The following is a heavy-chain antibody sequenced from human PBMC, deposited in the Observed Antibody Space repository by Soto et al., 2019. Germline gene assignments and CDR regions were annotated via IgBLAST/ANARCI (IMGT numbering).Heavy chain of an antibody. D-gene: IGHD3-22*01. CDR1: GGSIGSSSYY. Sequence: TLSLTCTVSGGSIGSSSYYWAWIRQPPGRGLEWIVNIHYSGTTYYSPSLKSRITTSVDTSKNQFSLKLSSVSAADTAVYYCARRRYDRSGHSLLDYWGQGILVTVSS. V-gene: IGHV4-39*01. J-gene: IGHJ4*02. CDR3: ARRRYDRSGHSLLDY. CDR2: IHYSGTT.